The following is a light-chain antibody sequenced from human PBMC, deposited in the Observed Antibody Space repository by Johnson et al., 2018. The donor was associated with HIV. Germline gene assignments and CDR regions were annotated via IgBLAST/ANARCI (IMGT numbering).Light chain of an antibody. CDR3: GTWDSSLGGV. J-gene: IGLJ1*01. CDR1: SSNIGNNY. CDR2: ENN. V-gene: IGLV1-51*02. Sequence: QSVLTQPPSVSAAPGQKVTISCSGSSSNIGNNYVSWYQQLPGTAPKLLMYENNKRPSGIPDRLSGSKSGTSATLGITGLPTGDEADYYCGTWDSSLGGVFGTGTRVTVL.